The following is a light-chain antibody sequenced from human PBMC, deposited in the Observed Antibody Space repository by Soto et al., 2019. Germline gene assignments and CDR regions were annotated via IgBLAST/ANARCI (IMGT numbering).Light chain of an antibody. CDR2: APS. CDR1: QGIANH. V-gene: IGKV1-27*01. Sequence: IQMTQSPSSLSASVGDRVNITCRASQGIANHLAWYQQQPGKVPRLLIDAPSTLQSGVPSRFSGSGSKREFTLTITNLQPEDVATYYCQKYDGVPLTFGGGTNVEIK. CDR3: QKYDGVPLT. J-gene: IGKJ4*01.